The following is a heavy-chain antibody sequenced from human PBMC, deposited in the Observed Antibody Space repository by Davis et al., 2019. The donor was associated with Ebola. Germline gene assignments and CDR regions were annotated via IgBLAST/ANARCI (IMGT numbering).Heavy chain of an antibody. CDR2: ISYDGSNK. Sequence: GESLKISCAASGFTFSSYAMHWVRQAPGKGLEWVAVISYDGSNKYYADSVKGRFTISRDNSKNSLYLQMNSLRAEDTAVYYCARDGDVLLNSYYFDYWGQGTLVTVSS. CDR1: GFTFSSYA. CDR3: ARDGDVLLNSYYFDY. D-gene: IGHD3-10*01. V-gene: IGHV3-30-3*01. J-gene: IGHJ4*02.